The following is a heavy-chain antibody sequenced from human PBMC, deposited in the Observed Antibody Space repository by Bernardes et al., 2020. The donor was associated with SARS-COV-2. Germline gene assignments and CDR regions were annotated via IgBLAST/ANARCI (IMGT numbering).Heavy chain of an antibody. CDR1: GFSFRSFA. V-gene: IGHV3-23*01. J-gene: IGHJ4*02. D-gene: IGHD1-20*01. CDR2: ISGSGVST. CDR3: AKDTVNWDEDF. Sequence: GGSLRLSCAASGFSFRSFAMSWVRQAPGQGLEWVSTISGSGVSTYYADAVKGRFTISRDNSRNTLSLQMNSLRAEDTALYCCAKDTVNWDEDFWGQGTLVTVSS.